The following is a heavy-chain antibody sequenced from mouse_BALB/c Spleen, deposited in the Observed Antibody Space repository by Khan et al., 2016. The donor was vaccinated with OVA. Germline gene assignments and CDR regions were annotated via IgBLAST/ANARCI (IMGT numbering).Heavy chain of an antibody. CDR2: IYPGTDNT. D-gene: IGHD3-2*02. Sequence: QVQLKESGAELVRPGASVKLSCKTSGYIFTSYWIHWVNQRSGQGLEWIARIYPGTDNTYYSEKLKDKATLTADKSSSTAYMQLSSLKSEDSAVYFCAREEALYYFDYWGQGTTLTVSS. CDR1: GYIFTSYW. J-gene: IGHJ2*01. V-gene: IGHV1-76*01. CDR3: AREEALYYFDY.